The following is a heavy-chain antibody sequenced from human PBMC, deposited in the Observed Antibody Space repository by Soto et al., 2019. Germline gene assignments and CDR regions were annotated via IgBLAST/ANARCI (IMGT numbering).Heavy chain of an antibody. J-gene: IGHJ5*02. Sequence: SETLSLTCTVSGGSITNYYWSWIRQPPGKGLEWIGSIYYSGSTNYNPSLRSRVTISLGTSKDQFSLRLTSVTAADTAVYYCARSTRSWFDPWGPGTLVTVSS. CDR2: IYYSGST. V-gene: IGHV4-59*08. CDR1: GGSITNYY. CDR3: ARSTRSWFDP.